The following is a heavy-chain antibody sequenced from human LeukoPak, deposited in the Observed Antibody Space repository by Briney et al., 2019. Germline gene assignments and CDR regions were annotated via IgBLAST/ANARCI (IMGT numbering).Heavy chain of an antibody. V-gene: IGHV4-34*01. Sequence: PSETLSLTCTVSGGSISGYYWSWIRQPPGKGLEWIGEINHSGSTNYNPSLKSRVTISVDTSKNQFSLKLSSVTAADTAVYYCAREPSYGDYVDYWGQGTLVTVSS. CDR3: AREPSYGDYVDY. CDR1: GGSISGYY. J-gene: IGHJ4*02. D-gene: IGHD4-17*01. CDR2: INHSGST.